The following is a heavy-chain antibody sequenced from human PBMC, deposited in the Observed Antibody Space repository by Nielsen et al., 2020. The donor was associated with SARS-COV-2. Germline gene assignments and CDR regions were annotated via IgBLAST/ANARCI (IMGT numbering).Heavy chain of an antibody. CDR2: IGTAGDT. D-gene: IGHD6-13*01. J-gene: IGHJ3*02. Sequence: GESLKISCAASGFNFNSYWMHWVRQATGKGLEWVSAIGTAGDTYYPGSVKGRFTISRENAKNSLYLQMNSLRAGDTAVYYCARALGIAAAGTDAGDAFDIWGQGTMVTVSS. CDR1: GFNFNSYW. CDR3: ARALGIAAAGTDAGDAFDI. V-gene: IGHV3-13*04.